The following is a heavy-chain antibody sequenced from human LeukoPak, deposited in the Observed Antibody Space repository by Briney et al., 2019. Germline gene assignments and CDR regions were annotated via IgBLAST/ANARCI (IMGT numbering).Heavy chain of an antibody. CDR3: ARGGYCSSTSCHLLNY. J-gene: IGHJ4*02. CDR1: GFTFSSYS. CDR2: ISSSSSYI. D-gene: IGHD2-2*01. Sequence: GGSLRLSCAASGFTFSSYSMNWVRQAPGKGLEWVSSISSSSSYIYYADSVKGRFTISRDNAKNSLYLQMNSLRAEDTAVYYCARGGYCSSTSCHLLNYWGREPWSPSPQ. V-gene: IGHV3-21*01.